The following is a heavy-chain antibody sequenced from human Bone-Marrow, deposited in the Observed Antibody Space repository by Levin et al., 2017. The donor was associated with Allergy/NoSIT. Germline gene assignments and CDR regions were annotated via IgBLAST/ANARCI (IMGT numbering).Heavy chain of an antibody. CDR3: AREYSSSRGFEY. CDR2: VYYTGKT. J-gene: IGHJ4*02. Sequence: SETLSLTCTVSGDSVSSSSYYWGWIRQPPGKGLECLGTVYYTGKTYYNPSLKSRVTISVDTSKNQFSLKLSSVTAADTAVYYCAREYSSSRGFEYWGQGTLVTVSS. D-gene: IGHD6-6*01. V-gene: IGHV4-39*02. CDR1: GDSVSSSSYY.